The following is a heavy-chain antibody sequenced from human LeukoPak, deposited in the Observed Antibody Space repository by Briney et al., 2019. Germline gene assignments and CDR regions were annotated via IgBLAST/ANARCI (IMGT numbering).Heavy chain of an antibody. CDR3: AKQYDFWSGPDY. D-gene: IGHD3-3*01. CDR1: GLSFSREG. Sequence: GGSLRLSCVASGLSFSREGLHWVRQAPGKGLEWVAVISSDESKKYYADSVKGRFTISRDNSKNTLYLQMNSLRVEDTAVYYCAKQYDFWSGPDYWGQGTLVTVSS. J-gene: IGHJ4*02. V-gene: IGHV3-30*18. CDR2: ISSDESKK.